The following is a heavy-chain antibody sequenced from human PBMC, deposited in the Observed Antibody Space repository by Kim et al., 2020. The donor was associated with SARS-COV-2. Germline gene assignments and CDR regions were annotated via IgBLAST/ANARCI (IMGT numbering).Heavy chain of an antibody. J-gene: IGHJ6*02. Sequence: GGSLRLSCAASGFTFSSYWMTWVRQAPGKGLEWVANIKLDGSEKSYADSVKGRFTISRDNTKNSLYLQMNSLRAEDTAVYYCARERWFGELLSSVITSYYYCGLDIWGQGTTVSVSS. D-gene: IGHD3-10*01. V-gene: IGHV3-7*01. CDR2: IKLDGSEK. CDR1: GFTFSSYW. CDR3: ARERWFGELLSSVITSYYYCGLDI.